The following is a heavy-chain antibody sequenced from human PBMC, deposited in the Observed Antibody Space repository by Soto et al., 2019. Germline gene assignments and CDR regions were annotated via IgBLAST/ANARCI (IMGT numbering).Heavy chain of an antibody. CDR3: ARDRRITMRPFDY. CDR1: GDSFSSNIAA. Sequence: XHILSLTFAISGDSFSSNIAAWNWIRQSPSRGLEWLGRTYYRSKWYNDYAVSVKSRITINPDTSKNQFSLQLNSVTPEDTAVYYCARDRRITMRPFDYWGQGTLVTGSS. V-gene: IGHV6-1*01. CDR2: TYYRSKWYN. D-gene: IGHD3-22*01. J-gene: IGHJ4*02.